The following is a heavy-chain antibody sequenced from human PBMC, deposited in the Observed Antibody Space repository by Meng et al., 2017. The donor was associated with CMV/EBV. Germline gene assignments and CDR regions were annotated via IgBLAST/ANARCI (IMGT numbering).Heavy chain of an antibody. CDR2: IYTSGST. Sequence: VPLQAWGPGRVKPSETLALTCTVSGGSISSYYWSWIRQPAGKGLEWIGRIYTSGSTNYNPSLKSRVTMSVDTSKNQFSLKLSSVTAADTAVYYCARDLMNCSSTSCANWFDPWGQGTLVTVSS. V-gene: IGHV4-4*07. D-gene: IGHD2-2*01. CDR3: ARDLMNCSSTSCANWFDP. CDR1: GGSISSYY. J-gene: IGHJ5*02.